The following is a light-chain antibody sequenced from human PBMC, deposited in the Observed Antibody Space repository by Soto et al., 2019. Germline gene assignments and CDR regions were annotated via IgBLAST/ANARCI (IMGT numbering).Light chain of an antibody. Sequence: AIQMTQSPASLSASIGETVTITCRASQAIGSDLGWYQQKAGKAPKLLIYATSTLHSGVPSRFSGSGSVTDFTLTISSLQPEDFASYYCLQDHNYPWTFGQGTKVEI. CDR2: ATS. V-gene: IGKV1-6*02. CDR1: QAIGSD. J-gene: IGKJ1*01. CDR3: LQDHNYPWT.